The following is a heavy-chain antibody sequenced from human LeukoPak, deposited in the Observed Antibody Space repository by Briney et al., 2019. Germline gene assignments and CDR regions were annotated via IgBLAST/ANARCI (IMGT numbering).Heavy chain of an antibody. CDR1: GFTFSSYG. Sequence: PGRSLRLSCAASGFTFSSYGMHWVRQAPGKGLEWVAVISYDGSNKYFADSVKGRFTISRDNSKNTLYLQMNSLRAEDTAVYYCAKDFLGSSRAFDIWDQGTMVTVSS. CDR3: AKDFLGSSRAFDI. V-gene: IGHV3-30*18. J-gene: IGHJ3*02. CDR2: ISYDGSNK. D-gene: IGHD2-2*01.